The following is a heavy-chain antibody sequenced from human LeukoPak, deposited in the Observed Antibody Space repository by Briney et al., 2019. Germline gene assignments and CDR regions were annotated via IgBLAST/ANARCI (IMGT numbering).Heavy chain of an antibody. CDR3: ARVLAMIRGAPFDY. J-gene: IGHJ4*02. D-gene: IGHD3-10*01. CDR2: INTNTGNP. CDR1: GYTFTSYG. Sequence: ASVKVSCKASGYTFTSYGMNWVRQAPGQGLEWMGWINTNTGNPTYVQDFTGRFVFSLDTSVSTAYLQISSLKAEDTAVYYCARVLAMIRGAPFDYWGQGTLVTVSS. V-gene: IGHV7-4-1*02.